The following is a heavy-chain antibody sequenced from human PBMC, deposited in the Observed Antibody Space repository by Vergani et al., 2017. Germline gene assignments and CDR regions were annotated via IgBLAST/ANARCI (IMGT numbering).Heavy chain of an antibody. V-gene: IGHV1-2*02. J-gene: IGHJ4*02. CDR2: INPNSGGT. D-gene: IGHD2-2*01. Sequence: QVQLVQSGAEVKKPGASVKVSCKASGYTFTGYYMHWVRQAPGQGLEWMGWINPNSGGTNYAQKFQGRVTMTRDTSISTAYMELSRLRSDVTAVYYCARDSSHILHQYYFDYWGQGTLVTVSS. CDR1: GYTFTGYY. CDR3: ARDSSHILHQYYFDY.